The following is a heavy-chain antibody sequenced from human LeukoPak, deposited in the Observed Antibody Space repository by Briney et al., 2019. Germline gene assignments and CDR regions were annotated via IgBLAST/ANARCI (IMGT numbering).Heavy chain of an antibody. V-gene: IGHV3-30*03. CDR1: GFTFSSYG. CDR2: ISHDGRNK. Sequence: GGSLRLSCAASGFTFSSYGMHWVRQAPGKGLEWVAVISHDGRNKYYADSVKGRFTISRDNSKNTLYLQMNSLRAEDTAVYYCARDGTYLIPGDCSSTSCQYYYYYMDVWGKGTTVTVSS. D-gene: IGHD2-2*01. J-gene: IGHJ6*03. CDR3: ARDGTYLIPGDCSSTSCQYYYYYMDV.